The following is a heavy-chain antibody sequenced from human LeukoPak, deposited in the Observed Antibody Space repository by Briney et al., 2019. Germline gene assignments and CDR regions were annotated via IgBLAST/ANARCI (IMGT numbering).Heavy chain of an antibody. Sequence: PGGSLRLSCAASGFIFSTYVMHWVRQAPGKGLEWVAVISYDGSNKCADSVKGRFTISRVHSKNTMYLQMNSLRAEDTAVYYCARDPYSSYYFDYWGQGTLVTVSS. D-gene: IGHD6-19*01. CDR3: ARDPYSSYYFDY. CDR1: GFIFSTYV. CDR2: ISYDGSNK. V-gene: IGHV3-30-3*01. J-gene: IGHJ4*02.